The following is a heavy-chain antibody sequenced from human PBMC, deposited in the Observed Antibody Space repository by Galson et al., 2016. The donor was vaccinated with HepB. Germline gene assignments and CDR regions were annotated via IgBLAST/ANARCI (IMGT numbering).Heavy chain of an antibody. Sequence: SLRLSCAASGFTFSGYAMSWVRQAPGKGLEWVSTISATDGSTYYAASVKGRFTISRDNSKNNLYLQMASLRAEDTAVYYCAKLKASSGSDYFDYWGQGTLVTVSS. D-gene: IGHD6-13*01. CDR1: GFTFSGYA. V-gene: IGHV3-23*01. CDR3: AKLKASSGSDYFDY. J-gene: IGHJ4*02. CDR2: ISATDGST.